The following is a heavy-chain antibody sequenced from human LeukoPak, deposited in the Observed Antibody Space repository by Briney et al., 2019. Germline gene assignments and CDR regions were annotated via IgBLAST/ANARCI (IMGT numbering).Heavy chain of an antibody. D-gene: IGHD2-15*01. CDR2: IWYDGSNK. CDR3: ARDGKHCSGGSCYSPIDYYYGMDV. V-gene: IGHV3-33*01. CDR1: GFTFSSYG. Sequence: GGSLRLSCEASGFTFSSYGMHWVRQAPGKGLEWVAVIWYDGSNKYYADSVKGRFTISRDNSRNTLYPQMNSLRAEDTAVYYCARDGKHCSGGSCYSPIDYYYGMDVWGQGTTVTVSS. J-gene: IGHJ6*02.